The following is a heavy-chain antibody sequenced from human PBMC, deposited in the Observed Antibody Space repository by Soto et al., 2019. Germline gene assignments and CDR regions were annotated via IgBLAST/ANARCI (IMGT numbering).Heavy chain of an antibody. CDR3: ATGHYDIFPYYSYGMAV. V-gene: IGHV1-24*01. CDR2: FDPEDGET. Sequence: ASVKVYCKVSGYTLTELSMHWVRQAPGKGLEWMGGFDPEDGETIYAQKFQGRVTMTEDTSTDTAYMELSSLRSEDTAVYYCATGHYDIFPYYSYGMAVWGQGTTVTVSS. D-gene: IGHD3-9*01. J-gene: IGHJ6*01. CDR1: GYTLTELS.